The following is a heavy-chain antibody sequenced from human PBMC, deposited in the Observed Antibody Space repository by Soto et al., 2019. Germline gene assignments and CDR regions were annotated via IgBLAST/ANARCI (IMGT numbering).Heavy chain of an antibody. CDR3: ARALIQLWPHYYYGMDV. J-gene: IGHJ6*02. CDR2: IYYSGTT. Sequence: SETLSLTCTVSGGSIIIGDYYWSWIRQPPGKCLEWIGYIYYSGTTYYNPSLKSRVTISVDTSKNQFSLKVNSVTAADTAVYYCARALIQLWPHYYYGMDVWGQGTTVTVSS. V-gene: IGHV4-30-4*01. D-gene: IGHD5-18*01. CDR1: GGSIIIGDYY.